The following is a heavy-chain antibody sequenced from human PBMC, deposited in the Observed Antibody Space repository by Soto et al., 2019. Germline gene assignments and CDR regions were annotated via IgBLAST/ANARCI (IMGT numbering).Heavy chain of an antibody. Sequence: GGSLRLSCAASGFTFSSYSMNWVRQAPGKGLEWVSSISSSSSYIYYADSVKGRFTISRDNAKNSLYLQMNSLRAEDTAVYYCARPRAVAARPDYYYYMDVWGKGTTVTVSS. CDR1: GFTFSSYS. J-gene: IGHJ6*03. V-gene: IGHV3-21*01. D-gene: IGHD6-6*01. CDR2: ISSSSSYI. CDR3: ARPRAVAARPDYYYYMDV.